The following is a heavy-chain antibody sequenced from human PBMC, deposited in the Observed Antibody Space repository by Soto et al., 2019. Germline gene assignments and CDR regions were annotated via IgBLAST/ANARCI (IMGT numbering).Heavy chain of an antibody. CDR1: GFTFTTYH. J-gene: IGHJ4*02. CDR3: ASGLEYYYDSSGYYPG. CDR2: ISYDGSNK. D-gene: IGHD3-22*01. Sequence: GGPLRLSCAASGFTFTTYHMTWVRQAPGKGLEWVAVISYDGSNKYYADSVKGRFTISRDNSKNTLYLQMNSLRAEDTAVYYCASGLEYYYDSSGYYPGWGQGTLVTVSS. V-gene: IGHV3-30-3*01.